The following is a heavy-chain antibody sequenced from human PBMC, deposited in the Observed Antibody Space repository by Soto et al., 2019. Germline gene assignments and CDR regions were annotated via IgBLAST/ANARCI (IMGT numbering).Heavy chain of an antibody. CDR3: ARGLGYCSGGSCSYYYYLDV. V-gene: IGHV1-8*01. D-gene: IGHD2-15*01. J-gene: IGHJ6*03. Sequence: QVQLVQSGAEVKKPGASVKVSCKASGYTFTSYDINWVRQATGQGLVWMGWMNPNSGNTGYAQKFQGRDTMTRNTSISTAYMELSSLRSEDTAVYYCARGLGYCSGGSCSYYYYLDVWGKGTTVTVSS. CDR1: GYTFTSYD. CDR2: MNPNSGNT.